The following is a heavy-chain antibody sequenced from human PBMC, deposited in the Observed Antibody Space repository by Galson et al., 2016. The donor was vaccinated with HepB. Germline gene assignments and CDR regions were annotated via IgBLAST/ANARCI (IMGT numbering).Heavy chain of an antibody. J-gene: IGHJ4*02. D-gene: IGHD6-6*01. Sequence: SLRLSCAASGFTVSNNYVTWVRQAPGKGLEWVSVTYNAGTTCYADSVKGRFTVSTDNSKNTLYLRMNSLRAEDTAVYYCARELYRSSLDSWGQGALVTVSS. CDR1: GFTVSNNY. CDR3: ARELYRSSLDS. V-gene: IGHV3-53*01. CDR2: TYNAGTT.